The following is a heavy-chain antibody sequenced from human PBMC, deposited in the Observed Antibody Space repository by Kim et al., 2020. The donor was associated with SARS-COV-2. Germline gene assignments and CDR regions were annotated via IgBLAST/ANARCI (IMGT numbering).Heavy chain of an antibody. J-gene: IGHJ4*02. CDR1: GFSFSFYA. Sequence: GGSLRLSCSASGFSFSFYAMHWVRQAPGKGLEYVSGITYDGDQIYYTDSVKGRFTISRDNSKNTLYLQMNSLRLDDTAVYFCVTDAHEKYWVPDFWVQGT. CDR2: ITYDGDQI. D-gene: IGHD2-8*02. CDR3: VTDAHEKYWVPDF. V-gene: IGHV3-64D*09.